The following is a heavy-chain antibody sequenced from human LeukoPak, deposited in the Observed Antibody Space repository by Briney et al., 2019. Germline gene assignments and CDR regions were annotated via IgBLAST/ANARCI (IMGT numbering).Heavy chain of an antibody. J-gene: IGHJ1*01. CDR2: IYYSGST. Sequence: PSETLSLTCTVSGGSISSSSYYWGWIRQPPGKGLEWIGSIYYSGSTYYNPSLKSRVTISVDTSKNQFSLKLSSVTAADTAVYYCARSQRANTATVQHWGQGTLVTVSS. D-gene: IGHD5-18*01. CDR3: ARSQRANTATVQH. CDR1: GGSISSSSYY. V-gene: IGHV4-39*01.